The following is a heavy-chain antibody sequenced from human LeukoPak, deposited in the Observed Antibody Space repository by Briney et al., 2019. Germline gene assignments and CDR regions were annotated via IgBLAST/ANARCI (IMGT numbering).Heavy chain of an antibody. CDR3: ARGSIAAAGIDDY. Sequence: ASVKVSCKASGYTFTSYDINWVRQAAGQGLEWMGWMNPNSGNAGYAQKFQGRVTMTRNTSISTAYMELSSLKSEDTAVYYCARGSIAAAGIDDYWGQGTLVTVSS. D-gene: IGHD6-13*01. J-gene: IGHJ4*02. V-gene: IGHV1-8*01. CDR2: MNPNSGNA. CDR1: GYTFTSYD.